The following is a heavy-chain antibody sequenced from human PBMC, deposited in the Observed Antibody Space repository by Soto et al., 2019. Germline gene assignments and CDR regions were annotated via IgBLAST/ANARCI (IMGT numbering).Heavy chain of an antibody. CDR3: ARAVDVWFDP. CDR2: TYYRSKWST. CDR1: GDSVSSNRVT. Sequence: SQTLSLTCVISGDSVSSNRVTWNWIRQSPSRGLEWLGRTYYRSKWSTDYAASLKSRITINSDTSKNHFSLQLNSVTPEDTAVYYCARAVDVWFDPWGQGTRVTVSS. V-gene: IGHV6-1*01. J-gene: IGHJ5*02.